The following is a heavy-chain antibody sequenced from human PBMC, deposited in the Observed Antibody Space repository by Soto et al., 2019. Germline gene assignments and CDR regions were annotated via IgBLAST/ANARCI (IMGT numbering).Heavy chain of an antibody. CDR2: IYNGGST. D-gene: IGHD6-19*01. CDR1: GGSISSGDYY. V-gene: IGHV4-61*08. Sequence: SSETLSLTCTVSGGSISSGDYYWSWIRQHPGKGLEWIGYIYNGGSTNYNPSLQSRVTISVDTSKNLFSLKLSSVTAADTAVYYCARGVSGWPTYYFDYWGQGALVTVSS. CDR3: ARGVSGWPTYYFDY. J-gene: IGHJ4*02.